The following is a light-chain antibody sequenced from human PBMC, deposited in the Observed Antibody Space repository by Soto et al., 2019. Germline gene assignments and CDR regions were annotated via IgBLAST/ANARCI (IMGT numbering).Light chain of an antibody. CDR1: QSVSSN. J-gene: IGKJ5*01. V-gene: IGKV3-15*01. Sequence: EIVMTQSPATLSVSPVERATLSFSASQSVSSNLAWYQQKPGQAPRLLIYGASTRATGIPARFSGSGSGTEFTLTISSLQSEDFAVYYCQQYNNWPPLTFGQGTRLEIK. CDR2: GAS. CDR3: QQYNNWPPLT.